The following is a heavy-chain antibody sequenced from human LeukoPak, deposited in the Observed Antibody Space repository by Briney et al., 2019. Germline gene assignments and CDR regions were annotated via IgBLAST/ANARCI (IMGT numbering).Heavy chain of an antibody. J-gene: IGHJ4*02. CDR2: IKSKTDGGTT. CDR3: TTDLLGDSGAFDY. V-gene: IGHV3-15*01. D-gene: IGHD6-19*01. Sequence: PGGSLRLSCAASGFTFSNAWMSWVRRAPGKGLEWVGRIKSKTDGGTTDYAAPVKGRFTISRDDSKNTLYLQMNGLKTEDTAVYYCTTDLLGDSGAFDYWGQGTLVTVSS. CDR1: GFTFSNAW.